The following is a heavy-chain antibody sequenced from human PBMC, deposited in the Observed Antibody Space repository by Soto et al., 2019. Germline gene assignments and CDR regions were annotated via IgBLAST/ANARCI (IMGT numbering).Heavy chain of an antibody. CDR1: GLTFTSSA. V-gene: IGHV1-58*01. CDR3: AEDSSYVVPKPDYSDY. D-gene: IGHD2-15*01. J-gene: IGHJ4*01. Sequence: SVNVSCKASGLTFTSSAVQWVRQARGQRLEWIGWIVVGSGNTNYAQKFQERVTITRDRSTSTAYMELRSLRAGDTAVDSGAEDSSYVVPKPDYSDYWG. CDR2: IVVGSGNT.